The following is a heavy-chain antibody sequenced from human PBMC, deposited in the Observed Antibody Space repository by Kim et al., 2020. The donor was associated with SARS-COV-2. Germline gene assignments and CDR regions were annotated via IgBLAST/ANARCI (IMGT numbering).Heavy chain of an antibody. D-gene: IGHD2-2*01. Sequence: ASVKVSCKASGYTFTSYGISWVRQAPGQGLEWMGWISAYNGNTNYAQKLQGRVTMTTDTSTSTAYMELRSLRSDDTAVYYCARGAVPGGGDYYYGMDVWGQGTTVTVSS. CDR1: GYTFTSYG. CDR2: ISAYNGNT. J-gene: IGHJ6*02. CDR3: ARGAVPGGGDYYYGMDV. V-gene: IGHV1-18*01.